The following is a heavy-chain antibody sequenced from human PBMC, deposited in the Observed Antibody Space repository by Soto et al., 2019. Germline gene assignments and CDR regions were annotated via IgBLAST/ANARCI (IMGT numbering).Heavy chain of an antibody. CDR1: GGSISSGGYY. J-gene: IGHJ6*02. D-gene: IGHD2-2*02. CDR3: ARDPQQIVHCSSTSCYNYGMDV. Sequence: SETLSLTCTVSGGSISSGGYYWSWIRQHPGKGLEWIGYIYYSGSTYYNPSLKSRVTISVDTSKNQFSLKLSSVTAADTAVYYCARDPQQIVHCSSTSCYNYGMDVWGQGTTVTVS. CDR2: IYYSGST. V-gene: IGHV4-31*03.